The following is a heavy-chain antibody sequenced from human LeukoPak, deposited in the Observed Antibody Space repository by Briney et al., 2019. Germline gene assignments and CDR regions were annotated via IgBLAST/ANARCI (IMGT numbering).Heavy chain of an antibody. CDR2: INQDGGET. CDR1: GFTFSSYW. CDR3: ASINSIVVASIHYFEY. V-gene: IGHV3-7*02. D-gene: IGHD6-19*01. J-gene: IGHJ4*02. Sequence: GGSLRLSCAASGFTFSSYWMSWVRQAPGKGLEWVANINQDGGETYYVDSVRGRFTISRDNAKNSLYLQMNSLRAEDTAMYYCASINSIVVASIHYFEYWGQGTLVTVSS.